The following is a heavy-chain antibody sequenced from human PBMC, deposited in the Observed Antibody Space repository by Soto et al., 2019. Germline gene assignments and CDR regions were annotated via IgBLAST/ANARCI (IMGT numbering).Heavy chain of an antibody. CDR3: ASAHYDFWSGYYTYYYGMDV. V-gene: IGHV3-23*01. J-gene: IGHJ6*02. CDR1: GFTFSSYA. D-gene: IGHD3-3*01. CDR2: ISGSGGST. Sequence: PGGSLRLSCAASGFTFSSYAMSGVRQAPGKGLEWVSAISGSGGSTYYADSVKGRFTISRDNSKNTLYLQMNSLRAEDTAVYYCASAHYDFWSGYYTYYYGMDVWGQGTTVTVSS.